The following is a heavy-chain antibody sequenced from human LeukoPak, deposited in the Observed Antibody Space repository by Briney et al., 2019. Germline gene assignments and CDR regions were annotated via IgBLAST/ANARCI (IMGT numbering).Heavy chain of an antibody. Sequence: SETLSLTCTVSGGSISSSSYYWGWSRQPPGKGLEWIGSIYYSGSTYYNPSLKGRVTISVDTSKNRFSLKLSSVTAADTAVYYCARDRAYGSGSYYPYYYYYGMDVWGQGTTVTVSS. CDR1: GGSISSSSYY. V-gene: IGHV4-39*07. D-gene: IGHD3-10*01. J-gene: IGHJ6*02. CDR2: IYYSGST. CDR3: ARDRAYGSGSYYPYYYYYGMDV.